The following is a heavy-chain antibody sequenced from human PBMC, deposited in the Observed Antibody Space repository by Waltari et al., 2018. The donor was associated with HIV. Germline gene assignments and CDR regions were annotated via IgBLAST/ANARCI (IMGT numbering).Heavy chain of an antibody. J-gene: IGHJ4*02. CDR3: ARLEVGRGDY. V-gene: IGHV4-34*01. CDR2: INHSGRT. D-gene: IGHD1-26*01. CDR1: GGSLSGYY. Sequence: QVQLQQWGAGLLKPSETLSLTCAVYGGSLSGYYWSWIRQPPGRGLERIGEINHSGRTNVNPSLKSRVAISIDTSKNQFPLKLRSVTAADTAMYYAARLEVGRGDYWGQGTLVTVSS.